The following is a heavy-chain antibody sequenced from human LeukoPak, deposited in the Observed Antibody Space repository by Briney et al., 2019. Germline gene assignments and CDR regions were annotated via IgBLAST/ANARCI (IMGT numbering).Heavy chain of an antibody. J-gene: IGHJ4*02. Sequence: PGGSLRLSCAASGFSFSSHGMSWVRQAPGKGLEWVSGIIGGAGGTYYADSVKGRFTISRDNAKNTLYLQMNSLRAEDTAVYYCARDHISTVTTGYWGQGTLVTVSS. CDR1: GFSFSSHG. V-gene: IGHV3-23*01. D-gene: IGHD4-17*01. CDR2: IIGGAGGT. CDR3: ARDHISTVTTGY.